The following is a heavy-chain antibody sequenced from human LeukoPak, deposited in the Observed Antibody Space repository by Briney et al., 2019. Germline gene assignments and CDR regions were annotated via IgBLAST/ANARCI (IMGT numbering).Heavy chain of an antibody. Sequence: SETLSLTCAVSGYSISSGYPGGWIRRPPGKGLEWIGRIYHSGSTYYNPSLKSRVTISVDTSKNQFSLKLSSVTATDTAVYYCARVAGGSSGYYPNDAFDIWGQGTMVTVSS. V-gene: IGHV4-38-2*01. D-gene: IGHD3-22*01. J-gene: IGHJ3*02. CDR1: GYSISSGYP. CDR3: ARVAGGSSGYYPNDAFDI. CDR2: IYHSGST.